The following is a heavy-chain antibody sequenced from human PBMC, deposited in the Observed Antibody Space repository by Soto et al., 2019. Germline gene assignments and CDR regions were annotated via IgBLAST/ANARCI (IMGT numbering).Heavy chain of an antibody. CDR1: GGTFNNYG. J-gene: IGHJ4*02. Sequence: QVQLVQSGAEVKKPGSSVKVSCKASGGTFNNYGMGWVRQAPGQGLEWLGGIIPMTRRTNYAQKFQGRVTVTADASRTTAYMELRGLGSEDTAVYYCASWDYDVLTGYSYDDWGQGALGTVSS. CDR2: IIPMTRRT. CDR3: ASWDYDVLTGYSYDD. D-gene: IGHD3-9*01. V-gene: IGHV1-69*01.